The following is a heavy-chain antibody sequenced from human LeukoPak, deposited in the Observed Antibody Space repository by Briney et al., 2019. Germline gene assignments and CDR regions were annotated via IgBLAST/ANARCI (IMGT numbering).Heavy chain of an antibody. J-gene: IGHJ4*02. CDR1: GGTIVTNKW. V-gene: IGHV4-4*02. CDR3: ARSSPRDIVFSIGHFDY. CDR2: IYYSGSA. D-gene: IGHD2-15*01. Sequence: SGTLSLTCAVSGGTIVTNKWWSWVRQSPVKGLEWIGQIYYSGSANYNPSLKSRVTISVDTSKNQFSLKLSSVTAADTAVYYCARSSPRDIVFSIGHFDYWGQGTLVTVSS.